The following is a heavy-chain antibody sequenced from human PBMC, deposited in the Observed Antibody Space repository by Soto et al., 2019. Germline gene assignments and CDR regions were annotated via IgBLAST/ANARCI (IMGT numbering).Heavy chain of an antibody. CDR3: ARGFVLRDDSSSHQIYYYYGMDV. CDR1: GGSISSYY. J-gene: IGHJ6*02. D-gene: IGHD3-3*01. CDR2: IYYSGST. V-gene: IGHV4-59*01. Sequence: SETLSLTCTVSGGSISSYYWSWIRQPPGKGLEWIGYIYYSGSTNYNPSLKSRVTISVDTSKNQFSLKLSSVTAADTAVYYCARGFVLRDDSSSHQIYYYYGMDVWGQGTTVTVSS.